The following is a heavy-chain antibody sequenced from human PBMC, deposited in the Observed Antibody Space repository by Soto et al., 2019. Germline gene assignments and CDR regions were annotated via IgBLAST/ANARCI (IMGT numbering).Heavy chain of an antibody. V-gene: IGHV4-34*01. J-gene: IGHJ2*01. CDR1: GGSFSGYY. D-gene: IGHD6-19*01. Sequence: QVQLQQWGAGLLKPSETLSLTCAVYGGSFSGYYWSWIRQPPGKGLEWIGEINHSGSTNYNPSLKSPVTISVDTSKNQFSLKLSSVTAADTAVYYCARAPPRIEVAGSYWYFDLWGRGTLVTVSS. CDR2: INHSGST. CDR3: ARAPPRIEVAGSYWYFDL.